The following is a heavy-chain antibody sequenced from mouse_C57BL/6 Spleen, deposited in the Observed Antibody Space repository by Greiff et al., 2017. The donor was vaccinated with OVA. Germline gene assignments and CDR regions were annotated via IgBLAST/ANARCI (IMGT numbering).Heavy chain of an antibody. CDR2: ILPGSGST. CDR1: GYTFTGYW. CDR3: ARVEGYYGPFAY. D-gene: IGHD2-1*01. V-gene: IGHV1-9*01. J-gene: IGHJ3*01. Sequence: VQLQQSGAELMKPGASVKLSCKATGYTFTGYWIEWVKQRPGHGLEWIGEILPGSGSTNYNEKFKGKATFTADTSSNTASMQLSSLTTEDAAIEYCARVEGYYGPFAYWGQGTLVTVSA.